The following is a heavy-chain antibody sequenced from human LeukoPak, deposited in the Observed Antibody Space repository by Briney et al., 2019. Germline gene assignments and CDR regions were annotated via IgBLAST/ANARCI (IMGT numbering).Heavy chain of an antibody. Sequence: ASVKVSCKASGYTFTSYDINWVRQATGQGLEWMGRMNPNSGNTGYAQKFQGRVTMTRNTSISTAYMELSSLRSEDTAVYYCASVSRYYYDSSAAYWGQGTLVTVSS. V-gene: IGHV1-8*01. D-gene: IGHD3-22*01. CDR3: ASVSRYYYDSSAAY. J-gene: IGHJ4*02. CDR1: GYTFTSYD. CDR2: MNPNSGNT.